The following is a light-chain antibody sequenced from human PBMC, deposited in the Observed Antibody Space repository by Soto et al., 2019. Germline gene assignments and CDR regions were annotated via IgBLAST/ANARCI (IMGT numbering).Light chain of an antibody. CDR1: SGHSNKI. Sequence: QSVLTQSSSASASLGSSVKLTCTLNSGHSNKIIAWHQKQPGKAPRYLMKLEGSGSYTKGSGVPDRFSGYSSGADRHLTISSLQSEDEADYYCQTWDGSSHSPFGGGTKLTVL. V-gene: IGLV4-60*03. CDR2: LEGSGSY. J-gene: IGLJ2*01. CDR3: QTWDGSSHSP.